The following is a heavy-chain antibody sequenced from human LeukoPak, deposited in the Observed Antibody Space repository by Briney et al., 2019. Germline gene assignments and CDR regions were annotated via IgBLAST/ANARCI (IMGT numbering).Heavy chain of an antibody. V-gene: IGHV3-48*02. J-gene: IGHJ5*02. CDR3: ARDPRIYCGGDCYSGGWFDP. CDR2: ISSSSSSI. D-gene: IGHD2-21*02. CDR1: GFTFSSYS. Sequence: GESLRLSCAASGFTFSSYSMNWVRQAPGKGLEWVSYISSSSSSISYADSVKGRFTISRDNAKNSLYLQMNSLRDEDTAVYYCARDPRIYCGGDCYSGGWFDPWGQGTLVTVSS.